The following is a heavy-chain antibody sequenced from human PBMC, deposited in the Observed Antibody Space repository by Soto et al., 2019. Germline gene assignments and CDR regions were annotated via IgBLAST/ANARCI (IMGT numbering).Heavy chain of an antibody. CDR1: GGSVTNSSYH. CDR3: LGVLAATLDY. Sequence: SETLSLTCKVSGGSVTNSSYHWGWIRQTPGKGPEWIATLYYRGTTDYNSALRSRASMSVDTSKDYFSLTLSSVTVADTAVYFCLGVLAATLDYWGQGTPVTVSS. V-gene: IGHV4-39*02. D-gene: IGHD2-15*01. J-gene: IGHJ4*02. CDR2: LYYRGTT.